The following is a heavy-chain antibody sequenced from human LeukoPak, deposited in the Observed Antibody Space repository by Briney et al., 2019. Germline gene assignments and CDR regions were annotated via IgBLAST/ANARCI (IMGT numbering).Heavy chain of an antibody. J-gene: IGHJ6*03. CDR2: INTDGSST. Sequence: GGSLRLSFAASGFTFSSYWMHWVRQAPGKGLVWVSRINTDGSSTSYADSVKGRFTISRDNAKNTVYLQMNSLRAEDTAVYYCAVATDFSVYYYYMDVWGKGTTVTVSS. V-gene: IGHV3-74*01. CDR1: GFTFSSYW. D-gene: IGHD3-3*01. CDR3: AVATDFSVYYYYMDV.